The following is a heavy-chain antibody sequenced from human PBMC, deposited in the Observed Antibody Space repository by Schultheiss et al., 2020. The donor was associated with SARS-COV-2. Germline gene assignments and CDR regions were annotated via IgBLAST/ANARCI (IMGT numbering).Heavy chain of an antibody. D-gene: IGHD3-9*01. CDR3: ARDKADWLLSYYYYGMDV. J-gene: IGHJ6*02. CDR1: GFTFSSYE. Sequence: GGSLRLSCAASGFTFSSYEMNWVRQAPGKGLEWVSYISSSSSYIYYADSVKGRFTISRDNAKNSLYLQMNSLRAEDTAVYYCARDKADWLLSYYYYGMDVWGQGTTVTVSS. CDR2: ISSSSSYI. V-gene: IGHV3-21*05.